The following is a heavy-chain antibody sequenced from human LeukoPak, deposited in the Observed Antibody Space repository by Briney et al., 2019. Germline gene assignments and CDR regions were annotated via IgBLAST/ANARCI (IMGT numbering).Heavy chain of an antibody. CDR2: IRGDAGST. D-gene: IGHD7-27*01. CDR3: ARVWAWGSGNYFDN. V-gene: IGHV3-20*04. CDR1: GFTFDAFG. J-gene: IGHJ4*02. Sequence: PGGSLRLSCAASGFTFDAFGMTWVRQAPGKGLEWVSAIRGDAGSTGYADSVKGRFTISRDNAKNSLYLQMNSLRVEDTAFYYCARVWAWGSGNYFDNWGQGTLVTVSS.